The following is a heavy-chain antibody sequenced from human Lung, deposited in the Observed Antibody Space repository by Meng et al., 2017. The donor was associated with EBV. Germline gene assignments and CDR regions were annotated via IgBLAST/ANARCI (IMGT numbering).Heavy chain of an antibody. Sequence: QDRLVKAGGEGRNLGSAVKGSCKGSGGTFTNFAVSWVRQAPGQRLEWMGWINAGNGNTKYSQKFQGRVTITRDTSASTAYMELSSLRSEDTAVYYCARDQGAWFGEAPRFDYWGQGTLVTVSS. CDR1: GGTFTNFA. CDR2: INAGNGNT. CDR3: ARDQGAWFGEAPRFDY. D-gene: IGHD3-10*01. V-gene: IGHV1-3*01. J-gene: IGHJ4*02.